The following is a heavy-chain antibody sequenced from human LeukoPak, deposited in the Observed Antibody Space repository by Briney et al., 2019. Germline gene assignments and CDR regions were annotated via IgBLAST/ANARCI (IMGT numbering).Heavy chain of an antibody. CDR1: GGSISSYY. D-gene: IGHD6-13*01. CDR3: ARGLGIAASYFDY. CDR2: IYYSGST. Sequence: PSETLFLTCTVSGGSISSYYWSWIRQPPGKGLEWIGYIYYSGSTNYNPSLKSRVTISVDTSKNRFSLKLSSVTAADTAVYYCARGLGIAASYFDYWGQGTLVTVSS. J-gene: IGHJ4*02. V-gene: IGHV4-59*01.